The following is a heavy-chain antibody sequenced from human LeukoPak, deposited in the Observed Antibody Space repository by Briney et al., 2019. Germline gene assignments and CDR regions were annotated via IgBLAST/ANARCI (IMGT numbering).Heavy chain of an antibody. CDR1: GFTFSSYG. Sequence: GGSLRLSCAASGFTFSSYGMHWVRQAPGKGLEWVAVIWYDGSNKYYADSVKGRFTVSRDNSKNTLYLQMNSLRAEDTAVCYCAKGGTIFSPYGMDVWGQGTTVTVSS. V-gene: IGHV3-30*02. J-gene: IGHJ6*02. CDR3: AKGGTIFSPYGMDV. D-gene: IGHD3-9*01. CDR2: IWYDGSNK.